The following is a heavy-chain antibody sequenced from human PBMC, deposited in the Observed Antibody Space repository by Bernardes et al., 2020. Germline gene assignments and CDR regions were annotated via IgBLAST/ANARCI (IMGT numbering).Heavy chain of an antibody. CDR2: ISGSGGST. J-gene: IGHJ3*02. CDR3: AKDRLVVVTAAPDAFDI. Sequence: GGSLRLSCAASGFTFSSYAMSWVRQAPGTGLAWVSVISGSGGSTYYADSVKGRFTISRDNSKNTLYLQMNSLRAEETAIYYCAKDRLVVVTAAPDAFDIWGKGTMVTVSS. CDR1: GFTFSSYA. D-gene: IGHD2-2*01. V-gene: IGHV3-23*01.